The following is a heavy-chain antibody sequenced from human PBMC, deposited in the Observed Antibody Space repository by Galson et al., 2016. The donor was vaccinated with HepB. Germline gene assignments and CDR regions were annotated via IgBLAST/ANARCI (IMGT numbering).Heavy chain of an antibody. Sequence: TLSLTCTVSGASISGGSYYWSWIRQNAGKGLEWIGFSSYSGSTYYNPSLKSRLTISLDTSENRFSLTLSSVTAADTAVYYCARVRGQFVPDYWGQGTLVTVPS. D-gene: IGHD6-6*01. V-gene: IGHV4-31*03. CDR1: GASISGGSYY. J-gene: IGHJ4*02. CDR2: SSYSGST. CDR3: ARVRGQFVPDY.